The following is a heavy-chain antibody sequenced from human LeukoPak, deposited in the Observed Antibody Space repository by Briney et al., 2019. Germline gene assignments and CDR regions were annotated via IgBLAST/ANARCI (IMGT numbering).Heavy chain of an antibody. D-gene: IGHD6-19*01. J-gene: IGHJ3*02. Sequence: GSLRLSCGASGITFNNAWMTWVRQAPGKGLEWVGRIKSKTDGGTTDYAAPVEGRFTISRDDSKNMLYLQMNSLKTEDTAVYYCATERHTSGWYDASDIWGQGTMVIVSS. CDR2: IKSKTDGGTT. CDR1: GITFNNAW. CDR3: ATERHTSGWYDASDI. V-gene: IGHV3-15*01.